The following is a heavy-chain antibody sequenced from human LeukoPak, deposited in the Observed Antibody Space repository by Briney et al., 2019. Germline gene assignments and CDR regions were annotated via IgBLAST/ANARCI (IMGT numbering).Heavy chain of an antibody. CDR1: GYTFSRYY. Sequence: ASVTVSYKASGYTFSRYYMHWVRQAPGHGLEWMGWINPNSGGTNSAQEFQGRVTMTRDTSISTVYMELSSLRSDDTAVYYCARTIKTTVVTPTFDFWGQGTLVTVSS. CDR2: INPNSGGT. CDR3: ARTIKTTVVTPTFDF. V-gene: IGHV1-2*02. J-gene: IGHJ4*02. D-gene: IGHD4-23*01.